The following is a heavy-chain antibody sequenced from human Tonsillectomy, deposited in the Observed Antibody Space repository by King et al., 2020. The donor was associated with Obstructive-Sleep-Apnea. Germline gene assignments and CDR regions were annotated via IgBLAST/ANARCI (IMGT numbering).Heavy chain of an antibody. Sequence: VQLQESGPGLVKPSETLSLTCTVSGGSISGYYWSWIRQPPGKGIEWIASIYFSGTTNYNPSLKILVTLSGDTSKNLFSLKLNSVTAADTAVYYCARQANSYLTLGWFDPWGQGTLVTVSS. CDR1: GGSISGYY. J-gene: IGHJ5*02. CDR3: ARQANSYLTLGWFDP. V-gene: IGHV4-59*01. D-gene: IGHD1-26*01. CDR2: IYFSGTT.